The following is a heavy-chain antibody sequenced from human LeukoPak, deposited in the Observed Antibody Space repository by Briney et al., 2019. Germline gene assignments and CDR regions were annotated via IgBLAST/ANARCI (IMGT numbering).Heavy chain of an antibody. J-gene: IGHJ6*03. CDR1: GYTFTGHY. V-gene: IGHV1-2*02. CDR3: ARHQEYYYGSGNYYYYYMDV. Sequence: VASVKVSCKASGYTFTGHYMHWVRQAPGQGLEWMGWINPNSGVTNYAQKFQGRVTMTRDTSISTAYMELSRLRSDDSAVYYRARHQEYYYGSGNYYYYYMDVWGKGTTVTVSS. D-gene: IGHD3-10*01. CDR2: INPNSGVT.